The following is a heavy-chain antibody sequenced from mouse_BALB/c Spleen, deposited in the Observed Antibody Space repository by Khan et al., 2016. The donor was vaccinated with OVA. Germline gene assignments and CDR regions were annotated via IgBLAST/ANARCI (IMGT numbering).Heavy chain of an antibody. CDR1: GYTFTNYW. V-gene: IGHV1-7*01. CDR2: INPNTIYT. J-gene: IGHJ4*01. Sequence: QVQLQQSGAELAKPGASVKMSCKASGYTFTNYWMHWVKQRPGQSLEWIGYINPNTIYTEYNQKFKDKATLTADTSSSTAYMQLRSLTSEDSAVDHCARRLPPYYYSMDYWGQGTSVTVSS. CDR3: ARRLPPYYYSMDY. D-gene: IGHD3-2*02.